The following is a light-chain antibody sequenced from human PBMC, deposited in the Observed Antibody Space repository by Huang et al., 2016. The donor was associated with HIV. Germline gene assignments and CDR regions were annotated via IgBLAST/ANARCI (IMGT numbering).Light chain of an antibody. J-gene: IGKJ1*01. CDR2: WAS. V-gene: IGKV4-1*01. Sequence: DIVMTQSPDSLAVSLGERATITCVSSQSVLSPSNNRNHLAWYQQKPRQPPKLLIYWASTRESGVPDRFRGSGSATDFTLTIDNRQAEDVALYFCQQYYSIPGFGQGTYVEV. CDR1: QSVLSPSNNRNH. CDR3: QQYYSIPG.